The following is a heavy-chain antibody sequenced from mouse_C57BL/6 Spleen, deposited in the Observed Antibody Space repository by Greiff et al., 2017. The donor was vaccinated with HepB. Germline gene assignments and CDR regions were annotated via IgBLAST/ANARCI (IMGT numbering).Heavy chain of an antibody. Sequence: QVQLKQPGAELVMPGASVKLSCKASGYTFTSYWMHWVKQRPGQGLEWIGEIDPSDSYTNYNQKFKGKSTLTVDKSSSTAYMQLSSLTSEDSAVYYCARSHYYGSTVSYAMDYWGQGTSVTVSS. D-gene: IGHD1-1*01. CDR3: ARSHYYGSTVSYAMDY. CDR1: GYTFTSYW. J-gene: IGHJ4*01. CDR2: IDPSDSYT. V-gene: IGHV1-69*01.